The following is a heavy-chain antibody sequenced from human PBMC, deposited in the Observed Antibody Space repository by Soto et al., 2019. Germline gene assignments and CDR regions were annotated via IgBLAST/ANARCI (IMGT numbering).Heavy chain of an antibody. Sequence: SLRLSCAASGFTFRSYWMSWVRQAPGKGLEWVANIKQDGSDKYFVDSVKGRFTISRDNAKNSLFLQMNSLRAEDTAVYYCARVNSGTYYRDYYYGMDVWGQGTTVTVSS. CDR2: IKQDGSDK. CDR1: GFTFRSYW. J-gene: IGHJ6*02. D-gene: IGHD1-26*01. CDR3: ARVNSGTYYRDYYYGMDV. V-gene: IGHV3-7*05.